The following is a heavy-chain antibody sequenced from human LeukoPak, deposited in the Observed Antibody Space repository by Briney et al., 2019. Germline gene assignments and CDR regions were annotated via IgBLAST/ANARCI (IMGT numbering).Heavy chain of an antibody. CDR3: ARGSYCSGGSCYYLDY. CDR1: GFTFSSYG. CDR2: IRYDGSNK. Sequence: PGRSLRLSCAASGFTFSSYGMQWVRQASSKGLEWGVVIRYDGSNKYYADSVKGRFTISRDNSKNTLYLQMNSLRDEDTAVYYCARGSYCSGGSCYYLDYWGQGTLVTVSS. J-gene: IGHJ4*02. V-gene: IGHV3-33*01. D-gene: IGHD2-15*01.